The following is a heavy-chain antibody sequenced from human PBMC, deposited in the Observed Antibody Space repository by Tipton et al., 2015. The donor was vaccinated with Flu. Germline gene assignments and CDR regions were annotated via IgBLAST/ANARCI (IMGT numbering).Heavy chain of an antibody. CDR2: IYYSGST. Sequence: TLSLTCTVSGCSISSCGYYWSWTRQHPGKGLEWIGYIYYSGSTYYNPSLKSRVTISVDTSKNQFSLKLSSVTAADTAVYYCARELVVVATIDYWGQGTLVTVSS. CDR1: GCSISSCGYY. J-gene: IGHJ4*02. D-gene: IGHD2-15*01. V-gene: IGHV4-31*03. CDR3: ARELVVVATIDY.